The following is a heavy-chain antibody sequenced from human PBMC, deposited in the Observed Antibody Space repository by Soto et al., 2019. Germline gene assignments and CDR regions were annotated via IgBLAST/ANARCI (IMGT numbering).Heavy chain of an antibody. CDR1: GGSISSGGYY. J-gene: IGHJ6*02. V-gene: IGHV4-31*03. Sequence: SETLSLTCTVSGGSISSGGYYWSWIRQHPGKGLEWIGYIYYSGSTYYNPSLKSRVTISVDTSKNQFSLKLSSVTAADTAVYYCAREGPRRCSGGSCYGMDVWGQGTTVTVSS. CDR3: AREGPRRCSGGSCYGMDV. CDR2: IYYSGST. D-gene: IGHD2-15*01.